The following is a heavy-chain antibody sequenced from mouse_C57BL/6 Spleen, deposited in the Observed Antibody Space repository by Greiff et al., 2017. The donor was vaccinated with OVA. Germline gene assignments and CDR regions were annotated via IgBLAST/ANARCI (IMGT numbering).Heavy chain of an antibody. CDR2: IYPGDGDT. D-gene: IGHD2-3*01. J-gene: IGHJ2*01. V-gene: IGHV1-80*01. CDR3: ARQGDGYCLGD. CDR1: GFAFSSYW. Sequence: QVQLQQSGAELVKPGASVKISCKASGFAFSSYWMNWVKQRPGKGLEWIGQIYPGDGDTNYNGKFKGKATLTADKSSNTAYLQLSSLTSEDSAVYFCARQGDGYCLGDWGQGTPRTVSS.